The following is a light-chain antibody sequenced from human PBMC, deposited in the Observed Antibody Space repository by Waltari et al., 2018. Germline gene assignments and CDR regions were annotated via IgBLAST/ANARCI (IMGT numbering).Light chain of an antibody. Sequence: EIVLPKSPGTPSTPPGERATLSCRASQTISRGYLAWYHQKPGQAPRLLICGASRRATGIADSFSGSGSGAGFTLSISRLGPDDFAVYYCQQYENSPRTFGQGTKVEI. CDR1: QTISRGY. J-gene: IGKJ1*01. CDR3: QQYENSPRT. V-gene: IGKV3-20*01. CDR2: GAS.